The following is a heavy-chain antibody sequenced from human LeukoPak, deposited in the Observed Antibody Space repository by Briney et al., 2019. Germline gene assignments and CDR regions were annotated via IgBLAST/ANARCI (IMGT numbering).Heavy chain of an antibody. J-gene: IGHJ5*02. Sequence: SVKVSCKASGGTFSSYAISWVRQAPGQGLEWMGGIIPIFGTANYAQKFQGRVTITADKSTSTAYMELSSLRSEDTAVHYCARSGGRSSGSYGDWFDPWGQGTLVTVSS. V-gene: IGHV1-69*06. CDR3: ARSGGRSSGSYGDWFDP. CDR1: GGTFSSYA. D-gene: IGHD3-10*01. CDR2: IIPIFGTA.